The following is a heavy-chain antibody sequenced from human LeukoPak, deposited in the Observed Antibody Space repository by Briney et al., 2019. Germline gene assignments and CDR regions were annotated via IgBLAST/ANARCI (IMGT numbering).Heavy chain of an antibody. Sequence: SETLSLTCSVSGGSISAYYWSWIRQSPGKGLEWIGYIYYGGTTNYNPSLKSRVTISVDTSKNQFSLRLSSVTAADTALYYCARGGGDFWNGYFGFCDSWGQGTLVTVSS. CDR1: GGSISAYY. CDR3: ARGGGDFWNGYFGFCDS. J-gene: IGHJ4*02. CDR2: IYYGGTT. D-gene: IGHD3-3*01. V-gene: IGHV4-59*01.